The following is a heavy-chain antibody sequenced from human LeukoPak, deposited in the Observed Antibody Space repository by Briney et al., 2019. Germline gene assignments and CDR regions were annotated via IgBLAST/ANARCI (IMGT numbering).Heavy chain of an antibody. Sequence: GGSLRLSCAASGFTFSSYAMSWVRQAPGKGLEWVSAISGSGGSTYYADSVKGRFTISRDNSKNSLYLQMNSLRDEDTAVYYCATISDAHFDYWGQGTLVTVSS. J-gene: IGHJ4*02. CDR2: ISGSGGST. CDR3: ATISDAHFDY. V-gene: IGHV3-23*01. CDR1: GFTFSSYA.